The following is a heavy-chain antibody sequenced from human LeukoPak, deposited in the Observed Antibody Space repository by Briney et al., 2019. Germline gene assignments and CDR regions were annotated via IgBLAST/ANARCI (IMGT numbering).Heavy chain of an antibody. CDR3: ARDGINYYDSSGYFDY. CDR1: GFTFSSYA. Sequence: GGSLRLSCAASGFTFSSYAMHWVRQAPGKGLEWVAVIWYDGSNKYYADSVKGRFTISRDNSKNTLYLQMNSLRAEDTAVYYCARDGINYYDSSGYFDYWGQGTLVTVSS. D-gene: IGHD3-22*01. V-gene: IGHV3-30*07. J-gene: IGHJ4*02. CDR2: IWYDGSNK.